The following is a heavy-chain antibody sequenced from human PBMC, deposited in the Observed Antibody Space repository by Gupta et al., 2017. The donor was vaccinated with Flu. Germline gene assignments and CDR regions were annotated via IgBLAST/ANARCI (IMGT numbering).Heavy chain of an antibody. D-gene: IGHD1-1*01. Sequence: EVQLVESGGGLVKPGGSLRLSCAASGFTFSNAWMSWVRQAPGKGLEWVGRIKSKTDGGTTDYAAPVKGRFTISRDDSKNTLYLQMNSLKTEDTAVYYCTTTRDRLKYNWNVDYWGQGTLVTVSS. CDR1: GFTFSNAW. CDR2: IKSKTDGGTT. V-gene: IGHV3-15*01. J-gene: IGHJ4*02. CDR3: TTTRDRLKYNWNVDY.